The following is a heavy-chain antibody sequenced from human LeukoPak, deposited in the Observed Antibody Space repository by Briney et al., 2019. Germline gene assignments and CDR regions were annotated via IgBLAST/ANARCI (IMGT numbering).Heavy chain of an antibody. CDR3: TRLLWGEDSYIPGG. CDR2: ISGSGGST. V-gene: IGHV3-23*01. Sequence: GGSLRLSCAASGFTFSSYAMSWVRQAPGKGLEWVSAISGSGGSTYYADSVKGRFTISRDNSKNTLYLQMNSLRAEDTAVYYCTRLLWGEDSYIPGGWGQGTLVTVSS. J-gene: IGHJ4*02. D-gene: IGHD5-18*01. CDR1: GFTFSSYA.